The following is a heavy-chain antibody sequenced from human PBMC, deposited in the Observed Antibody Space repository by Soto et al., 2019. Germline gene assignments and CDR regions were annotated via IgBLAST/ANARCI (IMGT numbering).Heavy chain of an antibody. CDR1: GGSFSGYY. CDR2: INHSGST. J-gene: IGHJ4*02. Sequence: PSETLSLTCAVYGGSFSGYYWSWIRQPPGKGLEWIGEINHSGSTNYNPSLKSRVTISVDTSKNQFSLKLSSVNAADTAVYYCEKYRRTEAEGFTLDYWGRGTLVTVSS. V-gene: IGHV4-34*01. CDR3: EKYRRTEAEGFTLDY. D-gene: IGHD6-13*01.